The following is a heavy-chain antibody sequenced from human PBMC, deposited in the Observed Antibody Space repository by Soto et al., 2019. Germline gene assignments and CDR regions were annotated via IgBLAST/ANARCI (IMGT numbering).Heavy chain of an antibody. Sequence: EVQVVESGGGLVQPGGSLRLSCAASGFTFSNDWMTWVRQAAGKGLEWVANIKEDGSEKYYADSVKGRFTISRDNAKNSLYLQMSSLRAEDTAVYYCTRDVGDSWGHGTLVTVSS. D-gene: IGHD2-15*01. CDR1: GFTFSNDW. J-gene: IGHJ5*01. CDR2: IKEDGSEK. V-gene: IGHV3-7*01. CDR3: TRDVGDS.